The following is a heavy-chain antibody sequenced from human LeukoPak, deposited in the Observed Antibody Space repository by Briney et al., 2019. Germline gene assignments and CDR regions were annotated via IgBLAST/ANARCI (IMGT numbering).Heavy chain of an antibody. Sequence: SSETLSLTCTVSGDSISSSSYYWGWIRQPPGKGLEWIGSIYNSGSTYYNPSLKSRVTISVDTSKNQFSLKLRSVTAADTAVYYCARGFDSKSTYFDYWGQGTLVTVSS. CDR1: GDSISSSSYY. CDR2: IYNSGST. J-gene: IGHJ4*02. V-gene: IGHV4-39*07. D-gene: IGHD5-12*01. CDR3: ARGFDSKSTYFDY.